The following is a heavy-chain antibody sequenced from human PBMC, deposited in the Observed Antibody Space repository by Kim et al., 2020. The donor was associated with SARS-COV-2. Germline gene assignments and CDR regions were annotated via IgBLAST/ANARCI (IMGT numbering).Heavy chain of an antibody. V-gene: IGHV3-21*04. D-gene: IGHD3-10*01. CDR2: ISSSSSYI. CDR1: GFTFSSYS. J-gene: IGHJ3*02. Sequence: GGSLRLSCAASGFTFSSYSMNWVRQAPGKGLEWVSSISSSSSYIYYADSVKGRFTISRDNAKNSLYLQMNSLRAEDTAVYYCASMGMGSYYRRGAFDIWGQGTMVTVSS. CDR3: ASMGMGSYYRRGAFDI.